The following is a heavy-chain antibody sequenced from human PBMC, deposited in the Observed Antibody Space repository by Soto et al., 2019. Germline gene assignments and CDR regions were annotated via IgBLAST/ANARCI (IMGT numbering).Heavy chain of an antibody. J-gene: IGHJ4*02. Sequence: EVQLVESGGGLVQPGRSLRLSCAASGFTFDDYAMHWVRQAPGKGLEWVSGISWNSGSIGYADSVKGRFTISRDNAKNSLYLQMNSLRAEDTALYYCARHIGDYWGQGTLVTVSS. CDR2: ISWNSGSI. CDR1: GFTFDDYA. CDR3: ARHIGDY. V-gene: IGHV3-9*01.